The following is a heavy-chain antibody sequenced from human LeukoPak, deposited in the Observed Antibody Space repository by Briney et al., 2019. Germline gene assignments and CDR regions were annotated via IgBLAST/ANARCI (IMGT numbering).Heavy chain of an antibody. J-gene: IGHJ4*02. V-gene: IGHV1-24*01. CDR3: AGGPPGQLYDY. Sequence: ASVKVSCKVSGSSLTESSLHWVRQAPGKGLQWMEGTDPEDGETIYAQKFQGRVTMTEDTSTDTAYMELSSLRSEDTAVYYCAGGPPGQLYDYWGQGTLVTVSS. D-gene: IGHD6-6*01. CDR1: GSSLTESS. CDR2: TDPEDGET.